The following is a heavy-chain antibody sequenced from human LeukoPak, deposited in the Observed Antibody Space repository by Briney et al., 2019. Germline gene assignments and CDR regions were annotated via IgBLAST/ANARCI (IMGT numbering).Heavy chain of an antibody. J-gene: IGHJ4*02. D-gene: IGHD3-22*01. CDR1: GFTFSSYA. CDR3: AKDTFYHDSSGYYTFDY. CDR2: ISYDASNE. Sequence: PGRSLRLSCAASGFTFSSYAMHWVRQAPGKGLEWVAVISYDASNENYADSVKGRFTISRDNSKNTLYLQMNSLRTEDTAIYYCAKDTFYHDSSGYYTFDYWGQGTLVTVSS. V-gene: IGHV3-30*04.